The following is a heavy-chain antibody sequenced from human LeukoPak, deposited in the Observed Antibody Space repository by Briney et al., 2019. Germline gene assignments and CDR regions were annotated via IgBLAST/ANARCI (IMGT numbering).Heavy chain of an antibody. J-gene: IGHJ6*02. Sequence: SDTLSLTCTVSGGPLRSYYWSWIRQPTGEALEWIAYIYYSGSTKYNPSLNSRVTISVDTPKNQFSLNVNSVTDADTAVYYCARHNSVVYYGMDVWGQGTTVTVSS. CDR1: GGPLRSYY. CDR2: IYYSGST. D-gene: IGHD4-23*01. CDR3: ARHNSVVYYGMDV. V-gene: IGHV4-59*08.